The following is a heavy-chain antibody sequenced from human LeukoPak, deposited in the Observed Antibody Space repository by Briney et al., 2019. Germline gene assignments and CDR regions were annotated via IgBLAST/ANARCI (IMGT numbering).Heavy chain of an antibody. CDR2: IYYSGST. D-gene: IGHD1-14*01. CDR3: ARLGGNQVLYYFDY. Sequence: SETLSLTCTVSGGSISSSSYYWGWIRQPPGKGLEWIGSIYYSGSTYYHPSLKSRVTISVDTSKNQFSLKVSSVTAADTAVYYCARLGGNQVLYYFDYWGQGTLVTVSS. V-gene: IGHV4-39*01. J-gene: IGHJ4*02. CDR1: GGSISSSSYY.